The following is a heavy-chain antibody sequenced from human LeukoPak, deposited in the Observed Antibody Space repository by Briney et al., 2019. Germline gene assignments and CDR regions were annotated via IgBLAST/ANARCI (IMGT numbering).Heavy chain of an antibody. CDR3: ARDKRDITMVRGVIDNYYYYGMDV. CDR2: IYHSGST. Sequence: SQTLSLTCTVSGGSISSGGYYWSWIRQPPGKGLEWIGYIYHSGSTYYNPSLKSRVTISVDRSKNQFSLKLSSVTAADTAEYYCARDKRDITMVRGVIDNYYYYGMDVWGQGTTVTVSS. J-gene: IGHJ6*02. D-gene: IGHD3-10*01. V-gene: IGHV4-30-2*01. CDR1: GGSISSGGYY.